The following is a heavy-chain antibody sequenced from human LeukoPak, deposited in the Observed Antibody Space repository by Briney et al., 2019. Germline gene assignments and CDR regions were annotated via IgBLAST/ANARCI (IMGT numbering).Heavy chain of an antibody. CDR1: GFTFDDYA. D-gene: IGHD5-18*01. V-gene: IGHV3-43*02. CDR3: GRDIKGYGSKGDY. CDR2: VSADGGST. J-gene: IGHJ4*02. Sequence: GGSLRLSCTVSGFTFDDYAMHWVRQAPGKGLEWVSLVSADGGSTYYADSVKGRFTISRDNSKNSPYLQMSSLRTEDTALYYCGRDIKGYGSKGDYWGQGTLVTVSS.